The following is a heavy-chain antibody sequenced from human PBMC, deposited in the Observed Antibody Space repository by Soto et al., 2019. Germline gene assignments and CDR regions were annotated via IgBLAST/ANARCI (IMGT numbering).Heavy chain of an antibody. J-gene: IGHJ4*02. CDR2: IKPDGSGQ. D-gene: IGHD5-12*01. CDR1: GFSFTTYW. Sequence: EVRLVESGGALVQPGGSLRLSCAASGFSFTTYWMNWVRQAPGKGLEWVANIKPDGSGQYYLDSVKGRFAISRDNAKNSLYLQLNSLRADDTAIYFCAREGRYMGAWVYWGQGTPVTVSS. V-gene: IGHV3-7*03. CDR3: AREGRYMGAWVY.